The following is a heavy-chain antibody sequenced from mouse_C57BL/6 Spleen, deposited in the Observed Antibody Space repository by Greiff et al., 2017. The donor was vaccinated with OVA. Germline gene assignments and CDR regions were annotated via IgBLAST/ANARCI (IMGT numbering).Heavy chain of an antibody. D-gene: IGHD2-3*01. V-gene: IGHV5-9-1*02. CDR1: GFTFSSYA. CDR2: ISSGGDYI. CDR3: TRDKSLDDCYYFYYAMDY. J-gene: IGHJ4*01. Sequence: EVQLVESGEGLVKPGGSLKLSCAASGFTFSSYAMSWVRQTPEKRLEWVAYISSGGDYIYYADTVKGRFTISRDNARNTLYLQMSSLKSEDTAMYYCTRDKSLDDCYYFYYAMDYWGQGTSVTVSS.